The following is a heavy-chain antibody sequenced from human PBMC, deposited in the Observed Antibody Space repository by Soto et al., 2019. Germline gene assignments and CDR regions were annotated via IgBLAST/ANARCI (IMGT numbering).Heavy chain of an antibody. CDR3: EREDYDILNGYYGSKNYYYYGMDV. J-gene: IGHJ6*02. CDR2: IYPGDSDT. D-gene: IGHD3-9*01. Sequence: PGESLKISCKGSGYSFTSYWIGWVRQMPGKGLEWMGIIYPGDSDTRYSPSFQGQVTISADKSISTAYLQWSSLKASDTAMYYCEREDYDILNGYYGSKNYYYYGMDVWGQGTTGTVS. V-gene: IGHV5-51*01. CDR1: GYSFTSYW.